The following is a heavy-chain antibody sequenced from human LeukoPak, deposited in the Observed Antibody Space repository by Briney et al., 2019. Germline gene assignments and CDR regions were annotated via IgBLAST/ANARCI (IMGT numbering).Heavy chain of an antibody. V-gene: IGHV3-30*18. D-gene: IGHD6-19*01. CDR3: AKEYAPPYSSGWYPFDY. Sequence: QPGRSLRLSCAASGFTFSSYGMHWVRQAPGKGLEWVAVISYDGSNKYYADSVKGRFTISRDNSKNTLYLQMNNLRAEDTAVYYCAKEYAPPYSSGWYPFDYWGQGTLVTVSS. CDR2: ISYDGSNK. CDR1: GFTFSSYG. J-gene: IGHJ4*02.